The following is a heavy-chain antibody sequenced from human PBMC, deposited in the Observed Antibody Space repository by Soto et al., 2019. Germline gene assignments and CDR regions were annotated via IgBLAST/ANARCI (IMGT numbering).Heavy chain of an antibody. D-gene: IGHD1-1*01. CDR2: ICGNGGIT. CDR1: RFSLSSHA. CDR3: AKYFAVRRHSGGNYYYRMDV. V-gene: IGHV3-23*01. Sequence: GGYLRLSCPASRFSLSSHAMPWVPPAPGKGLEWVSVICGNGGITYYADSVKGRFTISRDSSKNTLYLQMDSLRAEDTAVYYCAKYFAVRRHSGGNYYYRMDVWGQGTTVTVSS. J-gene: IGHJ6*02.